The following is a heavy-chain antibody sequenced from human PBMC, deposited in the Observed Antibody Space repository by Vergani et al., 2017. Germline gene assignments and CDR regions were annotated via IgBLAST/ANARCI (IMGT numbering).Heavy chain of an antibody. CDR1: GGSISSSSYY. Sequence: QLQLQESGPGLVKPSETLSLTCTVSGGSISSSSYYWGWIRQPPGKGLEWIGSIYYSGSTYYNPSLKSRVTISVDTSKNQFSLKLSSVTAADTAVYYCARDLPYYYDSSGYNWFDPWGQGTLVTVSS. J-gene: IGHJ5*02. CDR2: IYYSGST. V-gene: IGHV4-39*07. D-gene: IGHD3-22*01. CDR3: ARDLPYYYDSSGYNWFDP.